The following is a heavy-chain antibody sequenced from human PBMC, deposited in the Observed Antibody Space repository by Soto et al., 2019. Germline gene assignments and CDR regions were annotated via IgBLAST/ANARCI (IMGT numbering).Heavy chain of an antibody. CDR3: ATDFWSGYYPSSFDY. CDR1: GGTFSSYA. J-gene: IGHJ4*02. CDR2: IIPIFGTA. D-gene: IGHD3-3*01. V-gene: IGHV1-69*01. Sequence: QVQLVQSGAEVKKPGSSVKVSCKASGGTFSSYAISWVRQAPGQGLEWMGGIIPIFGTANYAQKFQGRVTITADESTSTAYMELRSLRSEDTAVYYCATDFWSGYYPSSFDYWGQGTLVTVSS.